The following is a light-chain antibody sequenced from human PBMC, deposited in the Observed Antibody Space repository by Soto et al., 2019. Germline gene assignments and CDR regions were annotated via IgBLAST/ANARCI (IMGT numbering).Light chain of an antibody. V-gene: IGKV3-15*01. Sequence: EIVMTQAAATLSVSPGETATLSCRASQSINSNLAWYQQKPGQAPRLLISDASTRAAGLPARFSGSGSGTEFTLTISSLQSEDFAVYFCQQSNNWPKTFGQGTKVDIK. J-gene: IGKJ1*01. CDR1: QSINSN. CDR2: DAS. CDR3: QQSNNWPKT.